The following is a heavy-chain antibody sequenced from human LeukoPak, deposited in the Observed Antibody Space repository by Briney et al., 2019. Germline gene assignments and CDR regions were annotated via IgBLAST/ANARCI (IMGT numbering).Heavy chain of an antibody. D-gene: IGHD5-18*01. V-gene: IGHV5-51*07. Sequence: GASLKISCKASGSSFTSYWIGWVHQLPGKGLGWMGIIYPGDSDTRYSPSFQGQVTISADKSISTAYLQWSSLKASDTAMYYCARLLRGFSYGADDWGQGTLVTVSS. CDR2: IYPGDSDT. CDR3: ARLLRGFSYGADD. J-gene: IGHJ4*02. CDR1: GSSFTSYW.